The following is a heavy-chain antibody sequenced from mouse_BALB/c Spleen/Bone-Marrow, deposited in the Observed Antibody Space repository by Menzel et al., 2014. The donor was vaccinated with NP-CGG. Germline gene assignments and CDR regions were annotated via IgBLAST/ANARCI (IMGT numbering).Heavy chain of an antibody. CDR2: IRNKAKGYTS. CDR1: GFTFTDYY. Sequence: EVQLVESGGGLVQPGGSLRLSCATSGFTFTDYYMSWVRQPPGKALEWLGFIRNKAKGYTSEYSASVKGRFTISGDNSQSIIYLQMNTLRAEDSATYYCARDINYDIYWCFDVWGAGTTVTVSS. D-gene: IGHD2-4*01. CDR3: ARDINYDIYWCFDV. J-gene: IGHJ1*01. V-gene: IGHV7-3*02.